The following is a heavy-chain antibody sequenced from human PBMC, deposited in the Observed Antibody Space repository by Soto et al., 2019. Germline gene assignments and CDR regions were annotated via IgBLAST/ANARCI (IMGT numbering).Heavy chain of an antibody. J-gene: IGHJ4*02. CDR2: IHQSGDT. CDR3: ATRTSVFGIVPVY. CDR1: GDSVSNGNW. V-gene: IGHV4-4*02. Sequence: QVQLKESGPGLVTPWGTLSLTCAVSGDSVSNGNWWCWVRQPPGRGLEWVGEIHQSGDTNYNPSLKSRVTVSADRSNNQYSLRLNSVTAADTAMYYCATRTSVFGIVPVYWGQGILVTVSS. D-gene: IGHD3-3*01.